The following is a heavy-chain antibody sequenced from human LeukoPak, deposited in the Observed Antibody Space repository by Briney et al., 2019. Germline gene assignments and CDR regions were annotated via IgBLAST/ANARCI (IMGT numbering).Heavy chain of an antibody. CDR2: FSGSTGST. Sequence: GGSLRLSCAASGFSFSNYDMSWVRQAPGKGLEWVSAFSGSTGSTVYADSVKGRFTISRDNSKNTLYLQMNSLRAEDTAIYHCAIAPWNGAAGWGQGTLVTVSS. J-gene: IGHJ4*02. D-gene: IGHD1-1*01. CDR3: AIAPWNGAAG. CDR1: GFSFSNYD. V-gene: IGHV3-23*01.